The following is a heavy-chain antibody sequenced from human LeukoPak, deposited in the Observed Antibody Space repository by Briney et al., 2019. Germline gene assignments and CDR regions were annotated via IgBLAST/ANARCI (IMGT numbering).Heavy chain of an antibody. D-gene: IGHD2-21*02. CDR3: ARRGVVTAWAFDI. CDR2: IYYSGST. J-gene: IGHJ3*02. V-gene: IGHV4-59*08. Sequence: PSETLSLTCTVSGASFSTYYWSWLRQPPGKGLEGIGNIYYSGSTTYNPSLKSRVTISVDTSKNQFSLKLSSVTAADTAVYYCARRGVVTAWAFDIWGQGTMVTVPS. CDR1: GASFSTYY.